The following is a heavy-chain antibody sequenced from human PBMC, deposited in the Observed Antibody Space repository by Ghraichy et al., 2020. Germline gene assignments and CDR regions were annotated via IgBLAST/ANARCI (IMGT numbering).Heavy chain of an antibody. V-gene: IGHV3-30*18. D-gene: IGHD3-16*01. CDR1: GFTFSSYG. CDR2: ISYDGSNK. J-gene: IGHJ4*02. CDR3: AKISGPPMITFGGVAY. Sequence: GALRLSCAASGFTFSSYGMHWVRKAQGKGLEWVAVISYDGSNKYYADSVKGRFTISRDNSKNTLYLQMTSLRAEDTAVYYCAKISGPPMITFGGVAYWGQGTLVTVSS.